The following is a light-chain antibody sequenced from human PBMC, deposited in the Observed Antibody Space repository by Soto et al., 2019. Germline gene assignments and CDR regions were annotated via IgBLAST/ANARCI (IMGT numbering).Light chain of an antibody. V-gene: IGKV3-15*01. CDR1: QSVSRD. J-gene: IGKJ1*01. CDR2: GAS. CDR3: QKYGTSPQK. Sequence: EIVLTHSPATLSVPPLERATLSFSASQSVSRDLAWYQQKPGQAPRLLIYGASTRAPSIPARFSGSGFGTDFTLTVSRLEPEDFAVYYCQKYGTSPQKFGQGTKVDIK.